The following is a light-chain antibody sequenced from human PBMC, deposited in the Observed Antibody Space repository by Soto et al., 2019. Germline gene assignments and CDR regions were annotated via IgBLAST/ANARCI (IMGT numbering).Light chain of an antibody. J-gene: IGKJ1*01. CDR3: QQYYSSWT. Sequence: EIVLTQSPGTLSLSPGEGATLSCRVSQSISNTFLAWYQQRPGQAPRILIYGASRRATGIPDRFSGSGSGTDFTLTISRLEPEDVALYYCQQYYSSWTFGQGTKVEMK. CDR1: QSISNTF. CDR2: GAS. V-gene: IGKV3-20*01.